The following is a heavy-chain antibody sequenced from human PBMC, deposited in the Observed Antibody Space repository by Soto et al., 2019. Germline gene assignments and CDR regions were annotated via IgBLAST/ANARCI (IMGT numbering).Heavy chain of an antibody. D-gene: IGHD2-2*01. CDR3: AKEAAAERVYFDS. CDR1: GFTLSSYA. V-gene: IGHV3-23*01. J-gene: IGHJ4*02. Sequence: VGSLRLSCASSGFTLSSYAMSCVRQAPGKGLEWVSAIIGNGFDTYYADSVKGRFTISRDTSQNTLYLQINSLRGDDTAVYFCAKEAAAERVYFDSWGQGTLVTVTS. CDR2: IIGNGFDT.